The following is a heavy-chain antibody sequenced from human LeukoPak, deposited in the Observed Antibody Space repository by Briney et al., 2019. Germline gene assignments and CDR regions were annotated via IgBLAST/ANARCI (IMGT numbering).Heavy chain of an antibody. CDR1: GGSISSSSYY. J-gene: IGHJ4*02. Sequence: SETLSLTCTVSGGSISSSSYYWGWIRQPPGKGLEWIGSIYYSGSTYYNPSLKSRVTISVDTSKNQFSLKLSSVTAADTAVYYCARQSGMVRPFDYWGQGTLVTVSS. CDR3: ARQSGMVRPFDY. D-gene: IGHD1-1*01. CDR2: IYYSGST. V-gene: IGHV4-39*01.